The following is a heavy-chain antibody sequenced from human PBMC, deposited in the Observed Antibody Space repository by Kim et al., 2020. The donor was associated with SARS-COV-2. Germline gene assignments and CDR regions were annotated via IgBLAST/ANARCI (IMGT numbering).Heavy chain of an antibody. CDR1: GYSFTSYW. CDR3: ASSTTAQVFYYYGMDV. Sequence: GESLKISCKGSGYSFTSYWISWVRQMPGKGLEWMGRIDPSDSYTNYSPSFQGHVTIPADKSISTAYLQWSSLKASDTAMYYCASSTTAQVFYYYGMDVWGQGTTVTVSS. V-gene: IGHV5-10-1*01. CDR2: IDPSDSYT. J-gene: IGHJ6*02. D-gene: IGHD1-1*01.